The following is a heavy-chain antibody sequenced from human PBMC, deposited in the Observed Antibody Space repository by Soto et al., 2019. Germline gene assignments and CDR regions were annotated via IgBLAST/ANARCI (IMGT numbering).Heavy chain of an antibody. D-gene: IGHD6-6*01. V-gene: IGHV3-30-3*01. CDR2: ISYDGSNK. Sequence: PGGSLRLSCAASGLTFSSYAMHWVRQAPGKGLEWVAVISYDGSNKYYADSVKGRFTISRDNSKNTLYLQMNSLRAEDTAVYYCAREDYGSSFGYWGQGTL. J-gene: IGHJ4*02. CDR1: GLTFSSYA. CDR3: AREDYGSSFGY.